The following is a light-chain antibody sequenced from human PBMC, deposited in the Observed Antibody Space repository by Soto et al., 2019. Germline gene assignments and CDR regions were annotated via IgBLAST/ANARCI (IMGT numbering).Light chain of an antibody. CDR1: SSDVGDYNY. CDR2: EVS. J-gene: IGLJ1*01. V-gene: IGLV2-8*01. Sequence: QSVLTQPPSASGTPGQSVTIPCTGTSSDVGDYNYVSWYQQHPGKAPKLMIYEVSRRPSGVPDRFSGSKSGNTASLTVSGLQAEDEADYYCAAWDDSLNAHYVFGTGTKLTVL. CDR3: AAWDDSLNAHYV.